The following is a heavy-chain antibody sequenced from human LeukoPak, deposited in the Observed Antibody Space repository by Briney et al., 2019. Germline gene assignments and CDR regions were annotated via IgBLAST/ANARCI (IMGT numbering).Heavy chain of an antibody. CDR1: GFTFSSYW. V-gene: IGHV3-74*01. Sequence: PGGSLRLSCAASGFTFSSYWMHWVRQAPGKGLVWVSRINSDGSSTNYADSVKGRFTISRDNSKNTLYLQMNSLRAEDTAVYYCAVLGVVVVVDKPNLDYWGQGTLVTVSS. J-gene: IGHJ4*02. D-gene: IGHD2-15*01. CDR2: INSDGSST. CDR3: AVLGVVVVVDKPNLDY.